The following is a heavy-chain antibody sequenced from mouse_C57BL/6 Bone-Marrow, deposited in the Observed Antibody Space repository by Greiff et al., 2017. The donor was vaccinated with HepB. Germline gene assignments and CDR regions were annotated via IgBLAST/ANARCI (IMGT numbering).Heavy chain of an antibody. CDR3: ARSGFITTDWYFDV. D-gene: IGHD1-1*01. CDR1: GYTFTSYG. CDR2: IYPRSGNT. V-gene: IGHV1-81*01. Sequence: QVQLKQSGAELARPGASVKLSCKASGYTFTSYGISWVKQRTGQGLEWIGEIYPRSGNTYYNEKFKGKATLTADKSSSTAYMELRSLTSEDSAVYFCARSGFITTDWYFDVWGTGTTVTVSS. J-gene: IGHJ1*03.